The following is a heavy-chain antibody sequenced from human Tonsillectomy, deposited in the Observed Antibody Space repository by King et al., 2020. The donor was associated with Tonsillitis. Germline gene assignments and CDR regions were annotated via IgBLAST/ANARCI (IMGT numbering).Heavy chain of an antibody. V-gene: IGHV3-49*05. CDR2: IRSKAYGGTT. D-gene: IGHD3-10*01. J-gene: IGHJ6*02. CDR1: GFTFGDYA. Sequence: VQLVESGGGLVNPGRSLRLSCTASGFTFGDYAMSWFRQAPGKGLEWVGFIRSKAYGGTTEYAASVKGRFTISRDDSKSIAYLQMNSLKTEDTAVYYCTRGPEYYYGSGSYYYYGMDVWGQGTTVTVSS. CDR3: TRGPEYYYGSGSYYYYGMDV.